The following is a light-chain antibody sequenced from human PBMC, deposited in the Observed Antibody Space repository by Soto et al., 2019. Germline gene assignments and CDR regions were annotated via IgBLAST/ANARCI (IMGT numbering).Light chain of an antibody. CDR2: DVS. Sequence: QSALTQPAXXXGXPGXSXTXXXTGTSSDVGGYNYVSWYQQHPGKAPKLMIYDVSNRPSGVSNRFSGSKSGNTASLTISGLQAEDEADYYCSSYTSSSTYVVFGGGTKLTVL. CDR1: SSDVGGYNY. CDR3: SSYTSSSTYVV. J-gene: IGLJ2*01. V-gene: IGLV2-14*01.